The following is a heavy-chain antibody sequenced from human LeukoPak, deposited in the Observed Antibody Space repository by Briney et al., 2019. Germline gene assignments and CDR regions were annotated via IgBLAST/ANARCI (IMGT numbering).Heavy chain of an antibody. CDR1: GYTFTGYY. CDR3: AKEGTSGWVPNY. D-gene: IGHD6-19*01. J-gene: IGHJ4*02. V-gene: IGHV1-2*02. CDR2: INPNSGGT. Sequence: ASVKVSCKASGYTFTGYYMHWVRQAPGQGLEWMGWINPNSGGTNYAQKFQGRVTLTRDTSISAVYMELSSLRSDDTAVYYCAKEGTSGWVPNYWGQGTLVTGSS.